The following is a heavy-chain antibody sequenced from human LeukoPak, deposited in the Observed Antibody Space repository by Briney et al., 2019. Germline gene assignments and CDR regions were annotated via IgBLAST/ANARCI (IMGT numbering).Heavy chain of an antibody. J-gene: IGHJ6*03. D-gene: IGHD6-19*01. CDR2: INGGGNTT. V-gene: IGHV3-23*01. CDR3: TKELHVAVAVADYYYFYMDV. Sequence: GGSLRLSCAASGFAFSSFAMGWVRQCPGKGPEWLSTINGGGNTTFYADSVKGRFTISRDNSKNTLYLHMDSLRPDDTAIYYCTKELHVAVAVADYYYFYMDVWGRGTAVTVSS. CDR1: GFAFSSFA.